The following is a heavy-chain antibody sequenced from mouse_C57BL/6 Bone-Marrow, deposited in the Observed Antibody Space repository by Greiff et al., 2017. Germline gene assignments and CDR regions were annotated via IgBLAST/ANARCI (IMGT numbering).Heavy chain of an antibody. CDR1: GFNIKNTY. V-gene: IGHV14-3*01. J-gene: IGHJ3*01. Sequence: EVKLVESVAELVRPGASVKLSCTASGFNIKNTYMHWVKQWPEQGLEWIGRIDPAHGNTKYAPEFQGKATITADTSSNPAYLQLSSLTSEYTAIYYCARDYSNSLAYWGQGTLVTVSA. CDR2: IDPAHGNT. CDR3: ARDYSNSLAY. D-gene: IGHD2-5*01.